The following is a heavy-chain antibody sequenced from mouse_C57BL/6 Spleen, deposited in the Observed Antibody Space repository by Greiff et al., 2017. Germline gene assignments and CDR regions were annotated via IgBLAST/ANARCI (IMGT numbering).Heavy chain of an antibody. V-gene: IGHV1-19*01. CDR2: INPYNGGT. J-gene: IGHJ2*01. Sequence: EVQLQQSGPVLVKPGASVKMSCKASGYTFTDYYMNWVKQSHGKSLEWIGVINPYNGGTSYNQKFKGKATLTVDKSSSTAYMELNSLTSEDSAVYYCARRGLWLPFDYWGQGTTLTVSS. CDR1: GYTFTDYY. D-gene: IGHD2-2*01. CDR3: ARRGLWLPFDY.